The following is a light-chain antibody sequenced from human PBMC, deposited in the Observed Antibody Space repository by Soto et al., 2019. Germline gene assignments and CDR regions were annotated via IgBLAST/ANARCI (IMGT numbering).Light chain of an antibody. CDR2: EAS. J-gene: IGKJ2*01. V-gene: IGKV1-5*03. CDR1: QTINSW. CDR3: QQYNSNPYT. Sequence: DIPMTQSPSTLSASIGDRVTITCRASQTINSWLAWYQQKPGKAPHLLIYEASSLESGVPSRFSGSGSGTEFTLAISSLQPDDFAAYYCQQYNSNPYTFGQGTNLELK.